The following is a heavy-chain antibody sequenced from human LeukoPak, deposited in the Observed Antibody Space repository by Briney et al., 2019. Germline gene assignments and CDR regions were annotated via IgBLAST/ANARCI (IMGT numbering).Heavy chain of an antibody. J-gene: IGHJ4*02. CDR3: ARGSPVVGYPTPSDY. CDR2: ISAYNGNT. D-gene: IGHD6-19*01. Sequence: ASVKVSCKASGYTFTSYGISWVRQAPGQGLEWMGWISAYNGNTNYAQKLQGRVTMTRDMSTSTVYMELSSLRSEDTAVYYCARGSPVVGYPTPSDYWGQGTLVTVSS. CDR1: GYTFTSYG. V-gene: IGHV1-18*01.